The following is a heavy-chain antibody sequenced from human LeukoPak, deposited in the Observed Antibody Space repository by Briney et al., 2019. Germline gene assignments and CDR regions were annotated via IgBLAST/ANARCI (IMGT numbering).Heavy chain of an antibody. CDR1: GGTFSSYA. Sequence: GASVKVSCKASGGTFSSYAISWVRQAPGQGLEWMGGIIPIFGTANYAQKFQGRVTITTDKSTSTAYMELSSLRSEDTAVYYCARFPAYYYDSSGYSVRYYFDYWGQGTLVTVSS. D-gene: IGHD3-22*01. V-gene: IGHV1-69*05. CDR3: ARFPAYYYDSSGYSVRYYFDY. J-gene: IGHJ4*02. CDR2: IIPIFGTA.